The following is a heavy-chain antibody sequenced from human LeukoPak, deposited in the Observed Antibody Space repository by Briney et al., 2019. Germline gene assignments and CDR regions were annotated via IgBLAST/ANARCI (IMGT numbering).Heavy chain of an antibody. V-gene: IGHV1-69*05. CDR1: GGTFSSYA. J-gene: IGHJ4*02. CDR2: IIPIFGTA. CDR3: ARDFYGSSGYYYVPDY. D-gene: IGHD3-22*01. Sequence: ASVKVSCKASGGTFSSYAISWVRQAPGQGLEWMGRIIPIFGTANYAQKFQGRVTITTDESTSTAYMELSSLRSEDTAVYYCARDFYGSSGYYYVPDYWGQGTLVTVSS.